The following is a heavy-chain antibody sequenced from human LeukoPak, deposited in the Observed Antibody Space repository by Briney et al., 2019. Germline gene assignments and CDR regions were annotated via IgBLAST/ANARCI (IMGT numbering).Heavy chain of an antibody. Sequence: PSETLSLTCTVSGDSISGSSYYWGWIRQPPGKGLEWIGSTFYNGRTYYKPSLKSRFTISVDTSKNQFSLKLSSVTAADTAVYYCARDHYDSSGYPFDYWGQGTLVTVSS. CDR3: ARDHYDSSGYPFDY. J-gene: IGHJ4*02. V-gene: IGHV4-39*07. CDR2: TFYNGRT. D-gene: IGHD3-22*01. CDR1: GDSISGSSYY.